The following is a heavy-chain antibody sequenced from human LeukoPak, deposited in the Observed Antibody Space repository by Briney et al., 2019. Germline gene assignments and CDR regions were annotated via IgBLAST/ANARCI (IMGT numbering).Heavy chain of an antibody. CDR3: TKDDSPEY. D-gene: IGHD1-14*01. V-gene: IGHV3-49*04. CDR2: IRSKAYGVTT. Sequence: GGSLRLSCTASGFTFGDSSMSWVRQAPGKGFDWVGFIRSKAYGVTTEYATSVKGRFTISRDDSKSIAYLQLNSLRTEDTAMYYCTKDDSPEYWGQGTLVTVSS. J-gene: IGHJ4*02. CDR1: GFTFGDSS.